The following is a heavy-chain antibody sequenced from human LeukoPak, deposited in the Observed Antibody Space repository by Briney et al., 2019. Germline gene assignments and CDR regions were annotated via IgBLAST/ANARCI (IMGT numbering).Heavy chain of an antibody. Sequence: SETLSLTCAVYGGSFSGYYWSWIRQPPGKGLEWIGEINDSGTSNYSPSLKSRVTISVDSSKNQFSLRLESVSAADTAVYYCARPARYRRVGGTVEYFQRWGQGTLVIVSS. CDR1: GGSFSGYY. CDR3: ARPARYRRVGGTVEYFQR. CDR2: INDSGTS. V-gene: IGHV4-34*01. D-gene: IGHD1-26*01. J-gene: IGHJ1*01.